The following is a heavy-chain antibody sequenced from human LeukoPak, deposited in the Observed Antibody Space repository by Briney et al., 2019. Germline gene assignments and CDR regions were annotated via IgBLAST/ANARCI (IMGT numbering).Heavy chain of an antibody. CDR2: ISGSAGST. V-gene: IGHV3-23*01. D-gene: IGHD6-13*01. J-gene: IGHJ4*02. CDR1: GFTFTNYA. Sequence: GGSLRLSCAASGFTFTNYAMSWVRQAPGKGLEWVSGISGSAGSTYYADSVKGRFTISRDNSKNTLYLQMNSLRAEDTAVYYCAKVDGVRAAPGRGRVDSWGQGTLVTVSS. CDR3: AKVDGVRAAPGRGRVDS.